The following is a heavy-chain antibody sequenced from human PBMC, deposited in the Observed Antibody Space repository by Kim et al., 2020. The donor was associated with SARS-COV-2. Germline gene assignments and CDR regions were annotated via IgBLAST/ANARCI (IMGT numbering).Heavy chain of an antibody. CDR2: TI. CDR3: AREVFYGEDY. D-gene: IGHD3-10*01. Sequence: TIAYADSVKGRFTISRDNAKNSLYLQMDSLRAEDTAIYYCAREVFYGEDYWGQGTLVTVSS. J-gene: IGHJ4*02. V-gene: IGHV3-11*04.